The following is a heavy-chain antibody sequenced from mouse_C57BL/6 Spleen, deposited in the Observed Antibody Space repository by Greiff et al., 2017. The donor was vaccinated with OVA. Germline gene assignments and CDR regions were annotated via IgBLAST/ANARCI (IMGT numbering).Heavy chain of an antibody. CDR3: ARQKELGQDYFDY. Sequence: EVQLQESGGDLVKPGGSLKLSCAASGFTFSSYGMSWVRQTPDKRLEWVATISSGGSYTYYPDSVKGRFTISRDNAKNTLYLQMSSLKSEDTAMYYCARQKELGQDYFDYWGQGTTLTVSS. CDR2: ISSGGSYT. J-gene: IGHJ2*01. D-gene: IGHD4-1*01. V-gene: IGHV5-6*01. CDR1: GFTFSSYG.